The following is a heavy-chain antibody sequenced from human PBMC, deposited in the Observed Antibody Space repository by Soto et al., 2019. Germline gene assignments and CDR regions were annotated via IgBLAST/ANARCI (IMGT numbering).Heavy chain of an antibody. J-gene: IGHJ4*02. Sequence: SETLSLTCTVSGGSVISGRFYWSWIRQPPGKGLEWIGYIYYSGSTKYNSSLRSRVTISVDTSKNQFSLKLTPVTAADTAVYYCARSGSGSGWLGGQGTLVTVSS. CDR3: ARSGSGSGWL. CDR1: GGSVISGRFY. CDR2: IYYSGST. D-gene: IGHD6-19*01. V-gene: IGHV4-61*01.